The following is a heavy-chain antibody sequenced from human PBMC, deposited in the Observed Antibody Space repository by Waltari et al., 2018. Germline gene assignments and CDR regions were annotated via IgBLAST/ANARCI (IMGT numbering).Heavy chain of an antibody. V-gene: IGHV5-51*01. CDR2: IYPGDSDT. CDR1: GYSFTNYW. CDR3: ARLGDSSAWYGGFDY. J-gene: IGHJ4*02. D-gene: IGHD6-19*01. Sequence: EVQLVQSGAEVKKPGESLKISCKGSGYSFTNYWIVWVRQLPGKGLEWMGIIYPGDSDTRYSPSFQGQVTISADKSISTAYLQWSSLKASDTAMYYCARLGDSSAWYGGFDYWGQGTLVTVSS.